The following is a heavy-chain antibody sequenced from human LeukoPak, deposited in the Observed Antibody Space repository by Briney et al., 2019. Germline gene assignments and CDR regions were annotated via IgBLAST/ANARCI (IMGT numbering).Heavy chain of an antibody. CDR2: IYYSGST. CDR3: ARLDYGNYYYYGMDV. J-gene: IGHJ6*02. CDR1: GGSIGSYY. D-gene: IGHD4-17*01. Sequence: SETLSLTCTVSGGSIGSYYWSWIRQPPGKGLEWIGYIYYSGSTNYNPSLKSRVTISVDTSKNQFSLKLSSVTAADTAVYYCARLDYGNYYYYGMDVWGQGTTVTVSS. V-gene: IGHV4-59*08.